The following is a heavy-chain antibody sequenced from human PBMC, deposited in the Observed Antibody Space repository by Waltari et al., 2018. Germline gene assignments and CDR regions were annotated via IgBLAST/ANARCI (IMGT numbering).Heavy chain of an antibody. CDR3: ARDGKYSSSSGYYYYYMDV. Sequence: QVQLQESGPGLVKPSETLSLTCTVSGGSISSYYWSWIRPPAGKGLEWIGRIYTSGSTNDNPSLKSRVTMSVDTSKNQFSLKLSSVTAADTAVYYCARDGKYSSSSGYYYYYMDVWGKGTTVTISS. J-gene: IGHJ6*03. V-gene: IGHV4-4*07. D-gene: IGHD6-6*01. CDR1: GGSISSYY. CDR2: IYTSGST.